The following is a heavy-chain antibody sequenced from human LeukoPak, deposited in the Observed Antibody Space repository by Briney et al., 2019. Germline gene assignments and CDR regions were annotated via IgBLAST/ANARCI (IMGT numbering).Heavy chain of an antibody. V-gene: IGHV1-69*13. CDR3: ARGNTMIVVVKHGDWYFDL. CDR2: IIPIFGTA. D-gene: IGHD3-22*01. J-gene: IGHJ2*01. CDR1: GGTFSSYA. Sequence: ASVKVSCKASGGTFSSYAISWVRQAPGQGLEWMGGIIPIFGTANYAQKFQGRVTITADESTSTAYMELSSLRSEGTAVYYCARGNTMIVVVKHGDWYFDLWGRGTLVTVSS.